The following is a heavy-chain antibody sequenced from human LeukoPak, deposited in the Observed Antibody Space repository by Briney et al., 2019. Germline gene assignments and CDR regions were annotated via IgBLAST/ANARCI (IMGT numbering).Heavy chain of an antibody. CDR3: ARDIVVVPAAIRNYYYYGMDV. D-gene: IGHD2-2*02. CDR1: GYTFTSYG. Sequence: ASVKVSCKASGYTFTSYGISWVRQAPGQGLEWMRWISAYNGNTNYAQKLQGRVTMTTDTSTSTAYMELRSLRSDDTAVYYCARDIVVVPAAIRNYYYYGMDVWGQGTTVTVSS. J-gene: IGHJ6*02. CDR2: ISAYNGNT. V-gene: IGHV1-18*01.